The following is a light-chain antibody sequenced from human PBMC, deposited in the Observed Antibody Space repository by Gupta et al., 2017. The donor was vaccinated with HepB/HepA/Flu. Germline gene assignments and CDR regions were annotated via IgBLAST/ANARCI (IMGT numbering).Light chain of an antibody. V-gene: IGLV2-8*01. CDR3: SSYGGTHSLYYV. CDR2: EVS. CDR1: SSDVGAYNY. Sequence: QSALTQPPSASGSPGQSVTISCTGTSSDVGAYNYVSWYQQHPGKAPKVIIYEVSKRPSGVPDRFSGSKSGNTASLTVSGLQAEDEADYYCSSYGGTHSLYYVFGSGNKVTV. J-gene: IGLJ1*01.